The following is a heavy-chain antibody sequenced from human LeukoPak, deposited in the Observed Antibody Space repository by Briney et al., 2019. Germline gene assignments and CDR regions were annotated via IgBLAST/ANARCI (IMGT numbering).Heavy chain of an antibody. CDR1: GYTFTSYY. V-gene: IGHV1-2*02. D-gene: IGHD3-22*01. Sequence: GASVKVSCKASGYTFTSYYMHWVRQAPGQGLEWMGWINPNSGGTNYAQKFQGRVTMTRDTSISTAYMELSRLRSDDTAVYYCARDTGIVVVPFDYWGQGTLVTVSS. CDR2: INPNSGGT. CDR3: ARDTGIVVVPFDY. J-gene: IGHJ4*02.